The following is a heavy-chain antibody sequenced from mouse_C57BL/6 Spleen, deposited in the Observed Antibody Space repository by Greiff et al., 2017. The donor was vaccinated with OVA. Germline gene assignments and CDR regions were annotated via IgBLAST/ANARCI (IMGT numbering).Heavy chain of an antibody. D-gene: IGHD4-1*02. CDR2: ISSGGDYI. V-gene: IGHV5-9-1*02. J-gene: IGHJ1*03. CDR3: TRDLQLGRYFDV. Sequence: EVNLVESGEGLVKPGGSLKLSCAASGFTFSSYAMSWVRQTPEKRLEWVAYISSGGDYIYYADTVKGRFTISRDNARNTLYLQMSSLKSEDTAMYYCTRDLQLGRYFDVWGTGTTVTVSS. CDR1: GFTFSSYA.